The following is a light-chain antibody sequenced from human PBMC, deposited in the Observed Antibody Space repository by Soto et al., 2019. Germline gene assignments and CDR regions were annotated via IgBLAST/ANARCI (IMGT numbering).Light chain of an antibody. CDR2: WAS. J-gene: IGKJ3*01. CDR3: QHQYKAPSS. Sequence: DIVMTQSPDSLAVSLGERATINCKSSQSVLYSSNNKNYLAWYQQKPGQPPRLLIYWASTRQSGVPDRFSGSGSETDFTLTISSLQAEDGAVDYCQHQYKAPSSFGPGTKVAIK. V-gene: IGKV4-1*01. CDR1: QSVLYSSNNKNY.